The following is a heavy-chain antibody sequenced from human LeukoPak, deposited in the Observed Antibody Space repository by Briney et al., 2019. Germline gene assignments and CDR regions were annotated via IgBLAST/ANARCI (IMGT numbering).Heavy chain of an antibody. D-gene: IGHD2-2*01. CDR3: TTDLPIVVVPAAIR. J-gene: IGHJ4*02. CDR1: GFTFSNAW. V-gene: IGHV3-15*01. CDR2: IKSKTDGGTT. Sequence: GGSLRLSCAASGFTFSNAWMSWVRQAPGKGLEWVGRIKSKTDGGTTDYAAPVKGRFTISRDDSKNTLYLQMNSLKTEDTAVYYCTTDLPIVVVPAAIRWGQGTLVTVSS.